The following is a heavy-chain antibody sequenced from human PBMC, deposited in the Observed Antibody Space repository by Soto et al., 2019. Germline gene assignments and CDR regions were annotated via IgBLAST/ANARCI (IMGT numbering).Heavy chain of an antibody. V-gene: IGHV3-23*01. Sequence: EVQLLESGGGLVQPGGSLRLSCAASGFTFSSYAMTWVRQAPGKGLEWVSALTANGGITYYADSVKGRFTISSDKSRDTLYLQMSRLRAEDTAVYYCAKASSWYPIFDYWGQGTLVTVSS. J-gene: IGHJ4*02. CDR1: GFTFSSYA. CDR3: AKASSWYPIFDY. CDR2: LTANGGIT. D-gene: IGHD6-13*01.